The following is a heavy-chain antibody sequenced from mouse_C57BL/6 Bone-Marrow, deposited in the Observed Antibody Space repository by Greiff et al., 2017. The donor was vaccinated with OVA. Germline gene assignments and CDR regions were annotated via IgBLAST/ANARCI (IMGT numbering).Heavy chain of an antibody. J-gene: IGHJ4*01. D-gene: IGHD2-5*01. CDR3: ARTPAYYSNYDAMDY. Sequence: VQLQQPGAELVKPGASVKLSCKASGYTFTSYWMHWVKQRPGQGLEWIGMIHPNSGSTNYTEKFKSKATLTVDKSSSTAYMQLSSLTSEDSAVYYCARTPAYYSNYDAMDYWGQGTAVTVSS. CDR2: IHPNSGST. CDR1: GYTFTSYW. V-gene: IGHV1-64*01.